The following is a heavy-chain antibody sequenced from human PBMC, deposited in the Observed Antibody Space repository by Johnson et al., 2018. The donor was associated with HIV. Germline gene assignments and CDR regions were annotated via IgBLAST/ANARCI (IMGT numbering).Heavy chain of an antibody. J-gene: IGHJ3*02. Sequence: QVQLVESGGGEVQPGRSLRLSCAASGFTFSGYGMHWVRQAPGKGLEWFSYISSSGSAIYYADSVKGRFTISRDNAKNSLYLQMNSLRAEDTAVYYCARDDRSGYDAFDIWGQGTMVTVSS. V-gene: IGHV3-11*01. CDR1: GFTFSGYG. CDR3: ARDDRSGYDAFDI. CDR2: ISSSGSAI. D-gene: IGHD3-22*01.